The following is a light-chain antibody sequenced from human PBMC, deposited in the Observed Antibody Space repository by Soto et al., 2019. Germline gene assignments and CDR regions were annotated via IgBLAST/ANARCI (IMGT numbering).Light chain of an antibody. CDR1: QTVRNNY. CDR2: DAS. CDR3: QQFSSSPRA. J-gene: IGKJ3*01. V-gene: IGKV3-20*01. Sequence: EFVLTQPPGTLSLSPGERATLSCRASQTVRNNYLAWYQQKPGQAPRLLIYDASSRATGIPDRFSGGGPGTDFTLTISRLEPEDFAVYYCQQFSSSPRAFGPGTKVDIK.